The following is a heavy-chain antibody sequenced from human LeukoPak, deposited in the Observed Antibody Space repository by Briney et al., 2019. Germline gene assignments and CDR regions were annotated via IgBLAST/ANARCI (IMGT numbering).Heavy chain of an antibody. Sequence: SVKVSCKASGGTFSSYAISWVRQAPGQGLEWMGRIIPIFGTANYAQKFQGRVTITTDESTSTAYMELSSLRSEDTAVYYCASRFTNYGGNSSDAFDIWGQGTVVTVSS. CDR1: GGTFSSYA. J-gene: IGHJ3*02. CDR2: IIPIFGTA. D-gene: IGHD4-23*01. V-gene: IGHV1-69*05. CDR3: ASRFTNYGGNSSDAFDI.